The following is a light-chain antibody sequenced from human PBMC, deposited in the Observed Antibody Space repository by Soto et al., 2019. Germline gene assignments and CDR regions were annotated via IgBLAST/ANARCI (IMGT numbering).Light chain of an antibody. V-gene: IGKV3-20*01. CDR3: EYYGTSIT. CDR1: QSISNNH. J-gene: IGKJ4*01. Sequence: EIVLTQSPGTLSLSPGERVTLSCRASQSISNNHLAWYQQKPGQAPRLLIHGTSNRATGIPDRFSGSGSGTDFTLTFSRLEPEDFAVYYCEYYGTSITFGGGTKLEIK. CDR2: GTS.